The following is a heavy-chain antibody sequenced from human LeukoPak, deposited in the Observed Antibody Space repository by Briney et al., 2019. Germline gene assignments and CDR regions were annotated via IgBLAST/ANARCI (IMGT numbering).Heavy chain of an antibody. D-gene: IGHD2-15*01. CDR1: GFTFSSYE. V-gene: IGHV3-48*03. CDR3: AREDGVVVAATRIFDY. J-gene: IGHJ4*02. CDR2: ISSSGSTI. Sequence: PGGSLRLSCAASGFTFSSYEMIWVRQAPGKGLEWVSYISSSGSTIYYADSVKGRFTISRDNAKNSLYLQMNSLRAEDTAVYYCAREDGVVVAATRIFDYWGQGTLVTVSS.